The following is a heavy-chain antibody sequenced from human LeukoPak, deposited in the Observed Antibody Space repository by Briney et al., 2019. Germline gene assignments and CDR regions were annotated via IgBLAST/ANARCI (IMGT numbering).Heavy chain of an antibody. Sequence: SVKVSCKASGGTFSSYAISWVRQAPGQGLEWMGGIIPIFGTANYTQKFQGRVTITADESTSTAYMELGSLRSEDTAVYYCARSGYDYVQGNWFDPWGQGTLVTVSS. V-gene: IGHV1-69*13. CDR1: GGTFSSYA. CDR3: ARSGYDYVQGNWFDP. D-gene: IGHD3-16*01. CDR2: IIPIFGTA. J-gene: IGHJ5*02.